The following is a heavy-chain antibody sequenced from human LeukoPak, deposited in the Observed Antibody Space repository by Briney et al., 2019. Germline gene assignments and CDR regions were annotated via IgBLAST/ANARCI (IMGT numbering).Heavy chain of an antibody. CDR3: TRGWLQSGFAY. CDR1: GGSISSSSYY. D-gene: IGHD5-24*01. V-gene: IGHV4-39*01. CDR2: IYYSGST. Sequence: SETLSLTCTVSGGSISSSSYYWGWIRQPPGKGLEWIGSIYYSGSTYYNPSLKSRVTISVDTSKNQFSLQLNSVTPDDTAVYYCTRGWLQSGFAYWGQGTLVTVSS. J-gene: IGHJ4*02.